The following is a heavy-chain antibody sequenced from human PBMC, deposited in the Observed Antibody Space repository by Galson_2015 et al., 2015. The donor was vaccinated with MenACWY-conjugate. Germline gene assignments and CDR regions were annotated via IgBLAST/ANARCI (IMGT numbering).Heavy chain of an antibody. V-gene: IGHV3-49*04. Sequence: SLRLSCAASGFTFGDYGMNWVRQAPGKGLEWVVFIRSKAYGETTDYDASVRGRFTISRDDSNSITYLQMNSLQTEDTAIYYCTRVCTTTTCTPSNYFPLLAVSGRGTTVTAS. CDR1: GFTFGDYG. J-gene: IGHJ6*03. D-gene: IGHD2-2*01. CDR3: TRVCTTTTCTPSNYFPLLAV. CDR2: IRSKAYGETT.